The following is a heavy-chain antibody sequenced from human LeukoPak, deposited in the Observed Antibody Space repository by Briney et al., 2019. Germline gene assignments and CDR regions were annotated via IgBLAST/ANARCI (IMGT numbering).Heavy chain of an antibody. J-gene: IGHJ4*02. CDR1: GFTFSSYG. CDR3: AKEKWFGELLVFDY. V-gene: IGHV3-23*01. Sequence: GGSLRLSCAASGFTFSSYGMTWVRQAPGKGLKWVSAISGSGGSTYYADSVKGRSTISRDNSKNTLYLQMNSLRAEDTAVYYCAKEKWFGELLVFDYWGQGTLVTVSS. CDR2: ISGSGGST. D-gene: IGHD3-10*01.